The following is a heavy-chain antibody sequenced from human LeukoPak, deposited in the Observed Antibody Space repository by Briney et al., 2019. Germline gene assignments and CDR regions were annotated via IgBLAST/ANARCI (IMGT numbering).Heavy chain of an antibody. Sequence: SETLSLTCTVSGGSLSSSSYYWCWIRQPPGKGLEWIGSIYYSGSTYYNPSLKSRVTISVDTSKNQFSLKLSSVTAADTAVYYCASGNDYGDYGGYWGQGTLVTVSS. J-gene: IGHJ4*02. CDR3: ASGNDYGDYGGY. D-gene: IGHD4-17*01. CDR1: GGSLSSSSYY. V-gene: IGHV4-39*01. CDR2: IYYSGST.